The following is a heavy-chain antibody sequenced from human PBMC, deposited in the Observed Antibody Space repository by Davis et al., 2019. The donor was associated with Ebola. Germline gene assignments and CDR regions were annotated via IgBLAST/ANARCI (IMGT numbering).Heavy chain of an antibody. CDR2: ISWNSGSI. Sequence: SLKISCAASGFTFDDYAMHWVRQAPGKGLEWVSGISWNSGSIGYADSVKGRFTISRDNSKNTLYLQMNSLRAEDTAVYYCAKEDYWGQGTLVTVSS. CDR1: GFTFDDYA. J-gene: IGHJ4*02. CDR3: AKEDY. V-gene: IGHV3-9*01.